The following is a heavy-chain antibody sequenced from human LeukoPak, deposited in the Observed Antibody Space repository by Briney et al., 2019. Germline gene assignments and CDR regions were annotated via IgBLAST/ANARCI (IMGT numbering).Heavy chain of an antibody. J-gene: IGHJ4*02. V-gene: IGHV1-69*13. Sequence: SVKVSCKASGGTFSSYAISWVRQAPGQGLEWMGGIIPIFGTANYAQKFQGRVTITADESTSTAYMELSSLRSEDTAVYYCARASSDRYDSSGYYYPPDYWGQGTLVTVSS. D-gene: IGHD3-22*01. CDR3: ARASSDRYDSSGYYYPPDY. CDR2: IIPIFGTA. CDR1: GGTFSSYA.